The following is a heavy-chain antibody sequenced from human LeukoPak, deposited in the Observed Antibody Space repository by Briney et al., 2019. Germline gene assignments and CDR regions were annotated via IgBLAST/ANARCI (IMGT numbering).Heavy chain of an antibody. CDR2: VSTSGRT. Sequence: SETLPLTCTVSGGSITTYYWSWIRQPAGKGLEWIGRVSTSGRTNYNPSLKSRLTMSADTSKKQFSLILNSVTAADTAVYYCAVGRPRNTTRLDDGYDFWGQGTMVTVSS. CDR3: AVGRPRNTTRLDDGYDF. CDR1: GGSITTYY. J-gene: IGHJ3*01. V-gene: IGHV4-4*07. D-gene: IGHD1-1*01.